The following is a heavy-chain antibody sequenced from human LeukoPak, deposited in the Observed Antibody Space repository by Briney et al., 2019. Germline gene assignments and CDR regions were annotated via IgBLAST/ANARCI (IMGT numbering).Heavy chain of an antibody. CDR2: ISSNGGST. D-gene: IGHD1-26*01. V-gene: IGHV3-64*01. CDR1: GFTFSSYA. J-gene: IGHJ3*02. CDR3: AREGGSLVDDAFDI. Sequence: PGGSLRPSCAASGFTFSSYAMHWVRQAPGKGLEYVSAISSNGGSTYYANSVKGRFTISRDNSKNTLYLQMGSLRAEDMAVYYCAREGGSLVDDAFDIWGQGTMVTVSS.